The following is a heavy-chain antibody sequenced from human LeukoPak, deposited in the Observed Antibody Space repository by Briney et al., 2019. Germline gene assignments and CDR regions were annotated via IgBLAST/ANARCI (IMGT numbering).Heavy chain of an antibody. CDR3: ARDRYCTNGVCYKGMDV. J-gene: IGHJ6*02. V-gene: IGHV1-2*02. CDR2: INPNSGGT. CDR1: GYTFTGYY. Sequence: ASVKASCKASGYTFTGYYMHWVRQAPGQGLEWMGWINPNSGGTNYAQKFQGRVTMTRDTSISTAYMELSRLRSDDTAVYYCARDRYCTNGVCYKGMDVWGQGTTVTVSS. D-gene: IGHD2-8*01.